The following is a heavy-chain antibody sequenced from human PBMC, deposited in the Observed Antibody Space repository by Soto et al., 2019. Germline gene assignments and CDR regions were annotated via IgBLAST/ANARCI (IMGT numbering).Heavy chain of an antibody. Sequence: PSQTLSLTCAISGDSVSSNSAAWNWIRQSPSRGLEWLGRTYYRSKWYNDYAVSVKSRITINPDTSKNQFSLQLNSVTPEDTAVYYCARDPYYDYILGSYRTNYFDYWGQGTLVTVSS. D-gene: IGHD3-16*02. CDR2: TYYRSKWYN. J-gene: IGHJ4*02. CDR1: GDSVSSNSAA. CDR3: ARDPYYDYILGSYRTNYFDY. V-gene: IGHV6-1*01.